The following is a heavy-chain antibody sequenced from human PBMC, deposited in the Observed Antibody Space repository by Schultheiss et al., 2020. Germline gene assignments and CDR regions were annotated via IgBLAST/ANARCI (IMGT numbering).Heavy chain of an antibody. CDR2: ISYDGSNK. CDR3: AKAPESEWELLGY. D-gene: IGHD1-26*01. Sequence: GGSLRLSCAASGFTFSNYGMYWVRQAPGKGLEWVAVISYDGSNKYYADSVKGRFTISRDNSKNTLYLQMNSLRAEDTAVYYCAKAPESEWELLGYWGQGTLVTVSS. J-gene: IGHJ4*02. V-gene: IGHV3-30*18. CDR1: GFTFSNYG.